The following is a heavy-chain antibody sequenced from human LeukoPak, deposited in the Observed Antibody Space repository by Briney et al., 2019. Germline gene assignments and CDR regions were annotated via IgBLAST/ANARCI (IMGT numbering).Heavy chain of an antibody. CDR2: ISAYNGNT. CDR1: GGTFSSYA. D-gene: IGHD6-19*01. CDR3: ARVRRFLYSSGWSDAFDI. V-gene: IGHV1-18*01. J-gene: IGHJ3*02. Sequence: ASVKVSCKASGGTFSSYAISWVRQAPGQGLEWMGWISAYNGNTNYAQKLQGRVTMTTDTSTSTAYMELRSLRSDDTAVYYCARVRRFLYSSGWSDAFDIWGQGTMVTVSS.